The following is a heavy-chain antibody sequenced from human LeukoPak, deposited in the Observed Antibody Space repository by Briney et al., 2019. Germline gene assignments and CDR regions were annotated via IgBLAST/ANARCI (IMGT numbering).Heavy chain of an antibody. D-gene: IGHD2-21*02. V-gene: IGHV4-39*01. CDR1: GGSISSSSYY. CDR3: ARRGLCGDDCYYVDF. CDR2: IYYSGST. Sequence: SETLSLTCTVSGGSISSSSYYWGWIRQPPGKGLEWIGSIYYSGSTYYNPSLKSRVTISVDTSKNQFSLKLSSVTAADTAVYYCARRGLCGDDCYYVDFWGQGILVTVSS. J-gene: IGHJ4*02.